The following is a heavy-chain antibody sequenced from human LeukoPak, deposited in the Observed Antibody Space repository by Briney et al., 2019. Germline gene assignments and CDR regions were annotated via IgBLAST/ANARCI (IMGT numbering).Heavy chain of an antibody. J-gene: IGHJ4*02. CDR2: IIGSGGST. D-gene: IGHD6-13*01. CDR1: GFTFSSYA. Sequence: GGSLRLSCAATGFTFSSYAISWVRQAPGKGLGWVSAIIGSGGSTYYADSVKGRFTISRDNSKNTLYLQMNSLRADDTAVYYCAKDPGIAAGRGYFFDYWGQGTLVTVSS. V-gene: IGHV3-23*01. CDR3: AKDPGIAAGRGYFFDY.